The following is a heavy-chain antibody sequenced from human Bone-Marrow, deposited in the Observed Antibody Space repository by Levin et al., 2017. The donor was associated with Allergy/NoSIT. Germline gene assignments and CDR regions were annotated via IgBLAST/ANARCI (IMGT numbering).Heavy chain of an antibody. V-gene: IGHV3-9*01. D-gene: IGHD5-24*01. CDR2: ISWNSGSI. J-gene: IGHJ4*02. Sequence: QSGGSLRLSCAASGFTFDNSAMHWVRQAPGKGLEWVSGISWNSGSIYYADSVKGRFTISRDNAKNSLFLQMNSLRAEDTALYYCAKGPGMATIKGFIDYWGQGTLVTVSS. CDR1: GFTFDNSA. CDR3: AKGPGMATIKGFIDY.